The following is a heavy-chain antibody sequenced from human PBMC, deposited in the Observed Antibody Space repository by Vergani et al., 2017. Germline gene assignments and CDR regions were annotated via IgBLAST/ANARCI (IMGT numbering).Heavy chain of an antibody. J-gene: IGHJ4*02. CDR1: GFALNRHA. D-gene: IGHD2-2*02. CDR3: VRDRGLCAGGRCYTEAWDY. CDR2: ISVDGTNE. Sequence: QVQLVESGGGVVQPGTSLRLSCVVSGFALNRHAMYWVRQAPGKGLELVVGISVDGTNEYYPDLVKGRFTISRDIAKNTLYLQVRSLRLEDTGVYHCVRDRGLCAGGRCYTEAWDYWGQGTPVTVSS. V-gene: IGHV3-30-3*01.